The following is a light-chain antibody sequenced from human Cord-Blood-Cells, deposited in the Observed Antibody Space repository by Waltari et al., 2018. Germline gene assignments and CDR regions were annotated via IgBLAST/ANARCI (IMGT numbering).Light chain of an antibody. CDR2: KVS. CDR1: QSLLHSDGKTY. J-gene: IGKJ1*01. V-gene: IGKV2D-29*01. Sequence: DIVMTQTPLSLSVTPGQPASISCKSSQSLLHSDGKTYLYWYLQKPGHPPQLLLYKVSNRFSGVPDRFSGSGAGTDFTLKISRLEAEDVGVYYCMQSIQLPWTFGQGTKVEIK. CDR3: MQSIQLPWT.